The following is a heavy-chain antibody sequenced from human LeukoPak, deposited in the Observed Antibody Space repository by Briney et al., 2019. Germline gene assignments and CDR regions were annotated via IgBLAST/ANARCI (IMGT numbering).Heavy chain of an antibody. CDR2: INPYSGDT. Sequence: ASVKVSCTASGYTFTGYYMNWVRQAPGQGLECMGWINPYSGDTNSAQTRQGRVTMTKDTSNITAHMELRSLRSDVRAVYYFARANPLYCRSTTCLFDYWGQGTLVTVSS. CDR3: ARANPLYCRSTTCLFDY. D-gene: IGHD2-2*01. CDR1: GYTFTGYY. V-gene: IGHV1-2*02. J-gene: IGHJ4*02.